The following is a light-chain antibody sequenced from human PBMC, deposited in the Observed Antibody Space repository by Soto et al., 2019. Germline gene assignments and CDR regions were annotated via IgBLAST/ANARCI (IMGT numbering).Light chain of an antibody. V-gene: IGLV1-44*01. CDR2: NSH. J-gene: IGLJ3*02. CDR1: SSNIGSNT. CDR3: ASWDDSLNAWV. Sequence: QSVLTQPPSASGTPGQWVTISCSGSSSNIGSNTVHWYQQLPGTAPRLLIYNSHQRPSGVSDRLSASKSGTSASLALTEVQSEDEANYYCASWDDSLNAWVFGGGTKLTVL.